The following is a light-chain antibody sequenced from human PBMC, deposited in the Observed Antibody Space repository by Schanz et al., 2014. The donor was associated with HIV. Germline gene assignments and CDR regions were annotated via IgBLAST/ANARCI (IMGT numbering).Light chain of an antibody. V-gene: IGKV1-8*01. CDR3: LQYTDYPWT. CDR2: AAS. Sequence: AIRITQSPSSLSASTGDRVTLTCRASQGISSYLAWYQQKPGKAPKLLIYAASTLQSGVPSRFSGSGSGTDFTRTISSLQPEDFATYFCLQYTDYPWTFGQGTKVEIK. CDR1: QGISSY. J-gene: IGKJ1*01.